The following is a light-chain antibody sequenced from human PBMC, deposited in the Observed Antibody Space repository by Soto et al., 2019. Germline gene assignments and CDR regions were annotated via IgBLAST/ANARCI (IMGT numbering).Light chain of an antibody. CDR3: LQYNSFPRT. V-gene: IGKV1-5*03. J-gene: IGKJ1*01. CDR2: KAS. CDR1: QSITIW. Sequence: DIQMTQSPSPLSASVGDRVTITCRASQSITIWLAWYQQKPGKAPNLLIYKASSLESGVPSRFRCSGSGAEFTLTISSLQPDDFAAYYCLQYNSFPRTFGQGTTVEI.